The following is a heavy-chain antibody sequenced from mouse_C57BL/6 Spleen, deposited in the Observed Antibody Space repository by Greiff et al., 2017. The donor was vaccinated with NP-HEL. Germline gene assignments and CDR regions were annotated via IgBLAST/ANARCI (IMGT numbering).Heavy chain of an antibody. D-gene: IGHD1-1*01. Sequence: EVKLMESGGGLVQPKGSLKLSCAASGFSFNTYAMNWVRQAPGKGLEWVARIRSKSNNYATYYADSVKDRFTISRDDSESMLYLQMNNLKTEDTAMYYCVRHALTDGSDAWFAYWGQGTLVTVSA. CDR2: IRSKSNNYAT. J-gene: IGHJ3*01. CDR3: VRHALTDGSDAWFAY. CDR1: GFSFNTYA. V-gene: IGHV10-1*01.